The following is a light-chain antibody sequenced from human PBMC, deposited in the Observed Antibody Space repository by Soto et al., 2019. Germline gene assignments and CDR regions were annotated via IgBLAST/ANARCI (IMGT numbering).Light chain of an antibody. CDR3: QQYNNWPPIT. J-gene: IGKJ5*01. Sequence: EIVLTQSPATLSLSPGERATLSCRASQSVSSYLAWYQQKPGQAPRLLIYDASTRATGVPTRFSGSRSGAEFTLTINSLQSEDFAVYYCQQYNNWPPITFGQGTRLEI. V-gene: IGKV3-15*01. CDR2: DAS. CDR1: QSVSSY.